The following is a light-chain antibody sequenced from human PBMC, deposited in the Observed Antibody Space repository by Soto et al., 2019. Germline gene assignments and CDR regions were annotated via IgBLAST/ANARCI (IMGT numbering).Light chain of an antibody. CDR3: NSFTSSSSYV. CDR1: SSDVGGYNY. CDR2: AVN. Sequence: QSALTQPASVSGSPGQSITISCTGISSDVGGYNYVSWYQQHPGKAPKLMIYAVNNRPSGVSNRFSGSKSGNTASPTISGLQTEDEADYYCNSFTSSSSYVFGTGTKLTVL. V-gene: IGLV2-14*01. J-gene: IGLJ1*01.